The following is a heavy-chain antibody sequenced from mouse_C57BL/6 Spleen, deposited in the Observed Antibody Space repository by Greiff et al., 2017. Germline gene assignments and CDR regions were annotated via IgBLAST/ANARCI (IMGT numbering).Heavy chain of an antibody. J-gene: IGHJ4*01. CDR1: GYTFTDYY. V-gene: IGHV1-19*01. Sequence: VQLQQSGPVLVKPGASVKMSCKASGYTFTDYYMNWVKQSHGKSLEWIGVINPYNGGTSYNQKFKGKATLTVDKSSSTAYMELNSLTSDDSAVYYCAMGFPYYAMDYWGQGTSVTVSS. CDR3: AMGFPYYAMDY. CDR2: INPYNGGT.